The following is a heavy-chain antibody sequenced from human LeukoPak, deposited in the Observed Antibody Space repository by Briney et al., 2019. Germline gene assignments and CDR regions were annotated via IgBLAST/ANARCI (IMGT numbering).Heavy chain of an antibody. CDR3: ARDHTPSIAAVHLGGD. CDR1: GYTFTSYG. V-gene: IGHV1-18*01. Sequence: GASVKVSCKASGYTFTSYGISWVRQAPGQGLEWMGWISAYNGNTNYAQKLQGRVTMTTDTSTSTAYMELRSLRSDDTAVYYCARDHTPSIAAVHLGGDWGQGTLVTVSS. D-gene: IGHD6-13*01. J-gene: IGHJ4*02. CDR2: ISAYNGNT.